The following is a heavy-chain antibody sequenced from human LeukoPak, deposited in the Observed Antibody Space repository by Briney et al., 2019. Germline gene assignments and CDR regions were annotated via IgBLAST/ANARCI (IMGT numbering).Heavy chain of an antibody. CDR3: ARDGFVGAADY. V-gene: IGHV3-7*01. CDR1: EFIFSGYW. CDR2: IKQDGSEK. Sequence: GGSLRLSCAASEFIFSGYWMNWDRQAPGKGLEWVANIKQDGSEKQYVDSVRGRFTISRDNAKNSLYLQMNSLRVEDTAVYYCARDGFVGAADYWGQGTLVTVSS. D-gene: IGHD6-13*01. J-gene: IGHJ4*02.